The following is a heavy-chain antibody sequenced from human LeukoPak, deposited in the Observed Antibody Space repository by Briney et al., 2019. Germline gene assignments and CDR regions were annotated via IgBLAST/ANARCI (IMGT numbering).Heavy chain of an antibody. CDR2: ISAYNGNT. D-gene: IGHD6-6*01. CDR3: ARAEYSSSQTGY. CDR1: GYTFTGYY. V-gene: IGHV1-18*04. J-gene: IGHJ4*02. Sequence: ASVKVSCKASGYTFTGYYMHWVRQAPGQGLEWMGWISAYNGNTNYAQKLQGRVTMTTDTSTSTAYMELRSLRSDDTAVYYCARAEYSSSQTGYWGQGTLVTVSS.